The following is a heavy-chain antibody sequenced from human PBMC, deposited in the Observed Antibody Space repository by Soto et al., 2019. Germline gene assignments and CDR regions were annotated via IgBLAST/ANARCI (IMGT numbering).Heavy chain of an antibody. J-gene: IGHJ6*02. CDR3: ASTGTAAMRYYYGMDV. D-gene: IGHD2-2*01. CDR1: GGSISSGGYY. V-gene: IGHV4-31*03. CDR2: IYYSGST. Sequence: PSETLSLTCTVSGGSISSGGYYWSWIRQHPGKGLEWIGYIYYSGSTYYNPSLKSRVTISVDTSKNQFSLKLSSVTAADTAVYYCASTGTAAMRYYYGMDVWGQGTTVTVSS.